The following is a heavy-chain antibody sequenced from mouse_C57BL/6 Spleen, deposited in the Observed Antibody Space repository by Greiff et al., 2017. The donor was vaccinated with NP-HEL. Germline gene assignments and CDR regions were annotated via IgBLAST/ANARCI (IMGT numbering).Heavy chain of an antibody. D-gene: IGHD1-1*01. Sequence: QVQLQQPGAELVRPGSSVKLSCKASGYTFTSYWMHWVKQRPIQGLEWIGNIDPSDSETHYNQKFKDKAILTVDKSSSTAYMERSGLRSEGYAVYCCARPPQYDSSGYYFDYWGQGTTLTVSS. CDR2: IDPSDSET. CDR1: GYTFTSYW. V-gene: IGHV1-52*01. CDR3: ARPPQYDSSGYYFDY. J-gene: IGHJ2*01.